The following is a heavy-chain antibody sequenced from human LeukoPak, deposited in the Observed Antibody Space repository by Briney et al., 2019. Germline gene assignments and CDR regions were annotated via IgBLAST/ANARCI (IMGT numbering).Heavy chain of an antibody. CDR3: ASQTIAAGRDY. V-gene: IGHV3-74*01. CDR2: INSDGSNT. J-gene: IGHJ4*02. CDR1: GFTFSSYW. Sequence: GGSLRLSCAASGFTFSSYWMHWVRQAPGKGLVWVSHINSDGSNTSYADSVKGRFTISRDNAKNTLYLQMNSLRAEDTAVYYCASQTIAAGRDYWGQGTLATVSS. D-gene: IGHD6-6*01.